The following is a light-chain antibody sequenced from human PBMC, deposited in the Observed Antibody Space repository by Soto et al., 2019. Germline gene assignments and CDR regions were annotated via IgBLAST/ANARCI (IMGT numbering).Light chain of an antibody. J-gene: IGKJ5*01. V-gene: IGKV1-13*02. CDR3: QQCKSYREVS. CDR1: QGIGSA. CDR2: DAS. Sequence: AIQLTQSPSSLSASVGDRVTITCRASQGIGSALAWYQQKPGKAPSLLIFDASSLESGVPSRFSGSGSGTDFTLTISSLQPEDFATYYCQQCKSYREVSFGQGTRLEIK.